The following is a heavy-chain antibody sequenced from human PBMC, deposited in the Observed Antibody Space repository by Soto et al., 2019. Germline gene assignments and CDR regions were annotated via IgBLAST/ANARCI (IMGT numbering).Heavy chain of an antibody. V-gene: IGHV5-10-1*01. CDR1: GYSFAGYW. CDR3: ARQIYDSDTGPNFQYYFDS. J-gene: IGHJ4*02. CDR2: IDPSDSQT. Sequence: LKISCKGSGYSFAGYWITWVRQKPRKGLEWMGRIDPSDSQTYYSPSFRGHVTISVTKSITTVFLQWSSLRASDTAMYYCARQIYDSDTGPNFQYYFDSWGQGTPVTVSS. D-gene: IGHD3-22*01.